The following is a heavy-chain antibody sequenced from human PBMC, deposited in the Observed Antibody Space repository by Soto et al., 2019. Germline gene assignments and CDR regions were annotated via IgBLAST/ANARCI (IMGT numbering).Heavy chain of an antibody. CDR1: GGSISSSSYY. CDR3: ARELRFLEWPNYFDY. D-gene: IGHD3-3*01. V-gene: IGHV4-39*07. J-gene: IGHJ4*02. CDR2: IYYSGST. Sequence: SETLSLTCTVSGGSISSSSYYWGWIRQPPGKGLEWIGSIYYSGSTYYNPSFKRRVTISVDTSKNQSSLKLSSVTAADTAVYYCARELRFLEWPNYFDYWGQGTLVTVSS.